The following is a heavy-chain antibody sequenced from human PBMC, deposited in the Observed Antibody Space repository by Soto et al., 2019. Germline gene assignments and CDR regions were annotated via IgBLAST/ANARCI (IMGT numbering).Heavy chain of an antibody. CDR3: ARPDYGDYSPDY. D-gene: IGHD4-17*01. CDR2: ISSSSKTI. CDR1: GFTFSSYN. V-gene: IGHV3-48*01. J-gene: IGHJ4*02. Sequence: DVQLVESGGGLVQPGGSLRLSCAASGFTFSSYNMNWVRQAPGKGLEWVSYISSSSKTIYYADSVKGRFTISRDNAKNSLYLQLTSLRAEDTAVYYCARPDYGDYSPDYWGQGTLVTVSS.